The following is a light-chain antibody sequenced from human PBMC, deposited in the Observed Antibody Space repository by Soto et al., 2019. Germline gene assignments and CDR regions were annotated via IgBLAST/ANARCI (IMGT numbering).Light chain of an antibody. CDR1: QSVSSK. CDR3: QQYNNWRT. V-gene: IGKV3-15*01. CDR2: GAS. Sequence: EIVMTQSPATLSVSPGERATLSCRASQSVSSKLAWYQQKPGQAPSLLIYGASTRATGIPDRFSGSGSGTEFPLTISSLQSEDFAVYYCQQYNNWRTFGQGTKVELK. J-gene: IGKJ1*01.